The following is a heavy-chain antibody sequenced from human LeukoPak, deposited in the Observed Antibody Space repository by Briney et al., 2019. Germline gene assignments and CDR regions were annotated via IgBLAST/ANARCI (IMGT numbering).Heavy chain of an antibody. D-gene: IGHD7-27*01. CDR3: AIQPWGSGNNWYFDL. CDR2: INPNSGGT. J-gene: IGHJ2*01. Sequence: GASVKLSCKASGYTFISYYLHWVRQAPGQGLEWMGWINPNSGGTDYAQKFQGRVTMTRDTSISTAYMELSSLRSDDTAVYYCAIQPWGSGNNWYFDLWGRGTLVTVSS. V-gene: IGHV1-2*02. CDR1: GYTFISYY.